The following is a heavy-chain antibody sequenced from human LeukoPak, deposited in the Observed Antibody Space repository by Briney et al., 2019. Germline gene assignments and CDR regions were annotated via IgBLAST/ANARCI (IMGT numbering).Heavy chain of an antibody. D-gene: IGHD1-14*01. Sequence: GGALRLSCAASGFTFSGHWMSWVRQAPGKGLEWVANINQGGSDKYYVDSVKGRFTISRDNANNLLYLQMNSLRGEDTAVYYCTRDRSRAEDDWGQGTLVTVSS. CDR2: INQGGSDK. J-gene: IGHJ4*02. CDR1: GFTFSGHW. V-gene: IGHV3-7*01. CDR3: TRDRSRAEDD.